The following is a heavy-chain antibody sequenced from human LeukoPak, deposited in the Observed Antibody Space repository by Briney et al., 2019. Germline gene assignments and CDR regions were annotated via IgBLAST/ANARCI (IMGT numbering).Heavy chain of an antibody. CDR1: VGSIRNYY. V-gene: IGHV4-59*08. CDR3: ARHPYSNFVLDY. J-gene: IGHJ4*02. Sequence: PSETLSLTCTVSVGSIRNYYWSWIWQPPGKGLEWIGYIYYSGSTKYNPSLKSRVTISVDTSKNQFSLKLSSVTAADTAVYYCARHPYSNFVLDYWGQGTLVTVSS. D-gene: IGHD4-11*01. CDR2: IYYSGST.